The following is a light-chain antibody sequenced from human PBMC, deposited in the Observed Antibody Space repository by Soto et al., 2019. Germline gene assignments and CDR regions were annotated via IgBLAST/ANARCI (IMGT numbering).Light chain of an antibody. CDR2: GAS. CDR3: EEYNNWPLT. V-gene: IGKV3-15*01. J-gene: IGKJ3*01. Sequence: EIVMTQSLATLSVSPGERATLSCRASQSVSSNLAWYQQKPGQAPRLLIFGASTRATGIPARFSGSGSGTEFTLTTSSLQSADFAVYYYEEYNNWPLTFGPGTKVDVK. CDR1: QSVSSN.